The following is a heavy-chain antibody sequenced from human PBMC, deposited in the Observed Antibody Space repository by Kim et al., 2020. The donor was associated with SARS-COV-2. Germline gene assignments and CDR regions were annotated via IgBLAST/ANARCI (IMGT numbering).Heavy chain of an antibody. CDR3: ATFRGNYSGSYRGTDY. CDR1: GGSFSGYY. D-gene: IGHD1-26*01. V-gene: IGHV4-34*01. J-gene: IGHJ4*02. Sequence: SETLSLTCAVYGGSFSGYYWSWIRQPPGKGLEWIGEINHSGSTNYNPSLKSRVTISVDTSKNQFSLKLSSVTAADTAVYYCATFRGNYSGSYRGTDYWGQGTLVTVSS. CDR2: INHSGST.